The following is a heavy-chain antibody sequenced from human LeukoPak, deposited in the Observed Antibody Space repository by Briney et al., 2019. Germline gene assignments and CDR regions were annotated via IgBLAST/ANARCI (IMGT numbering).Heavy chain of an antibody. J-gene: IGHJ6*03. CDR1: GYTFTSYY. Sequence: SVKVSCKASGYTFTSYYMHWVRQAPGQGLEWMGGIIPIFGTANYAQKFQGRVTITADKSTSTAYMELSSLRSEDTAVYYCARMRRTWGYYYYMDVWGKGTTVTVSS. CDR3: ARMRRTWGYYYYMDV. D-gene: IGHD3-16*01. V-gene: IGHV1-69*06. CDR2: IIPIFGTA.